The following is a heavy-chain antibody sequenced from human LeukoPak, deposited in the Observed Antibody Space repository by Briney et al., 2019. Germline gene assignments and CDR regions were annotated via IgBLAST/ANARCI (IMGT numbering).Heavy chain of an antibody. CDR1: GFTFSSYS. Sequence: AGGSLRLSCAASGFTFSSYSMNWVRQAPGKGLEWVSSISSSSSYIYYADSVKGRFTTSRDNAKNSLYLQMNSLRAEDTAVYYCARDPEYYDSSGYGDYWGQGTLVTVSS. D-gene: IGHD3-22*01. J-gene: IGHJ4*02. V-gene: IGHV3-21*01. CDR2: ISSSSSYI. CDR3: ARDPEYYDSSGYGDY.